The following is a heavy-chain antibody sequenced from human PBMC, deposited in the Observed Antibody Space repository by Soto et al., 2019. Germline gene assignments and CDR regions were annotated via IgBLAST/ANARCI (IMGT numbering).Heavy chain of an antibody. CDR2: IYYSGST. J-gene: IGHJ4*02. CDR1: GGSISSGGYY. Sequence: QVQLQESGPGLVKPSQTLSLTCTVSGGSISSGGYYWSWIRQHPGKGLEWIGYIYYSGSTYYKPSRKSRVNISVDTSKNQSSLKLSSVTAADTAVYYCAGNYGDYVVYWGQGTLVTVSS. D-gene: IGHD4-17*01. V-gene: IGHV4-31*03. CDR3: AGNYGDYVVY.